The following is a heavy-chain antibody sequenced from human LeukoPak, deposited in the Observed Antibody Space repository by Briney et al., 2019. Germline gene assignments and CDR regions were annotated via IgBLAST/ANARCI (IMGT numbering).Heavy chain of an antibody. CDR1: GFTFSGYS. J-gene: IGHJ5*02. V-gene: IGHV3-21*01. Sequence: GGSLRLSCAASGFTFSGYSMNWVRQAPGKGLEWVSSISSSSSYIYYADSVKGRFTISRDNAKNSLYLQTNSLRAEDTAVYYCASYYGSGSYPPFDPWGQGTLVTVSS. D-gene: IGHD3-10*01. CDR3: ASYYGSGSYPPFDP. CDR2: ISSSSSYI.